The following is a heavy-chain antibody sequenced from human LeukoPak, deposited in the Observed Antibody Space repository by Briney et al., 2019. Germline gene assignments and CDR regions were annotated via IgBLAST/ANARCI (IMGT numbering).Heavy chain of an antibody. CDR2: IYTSGST. CDR1: GGSISSYY. CDR3: ARENSGSYSEFDY. Sequence: SETLSLTCTVSGGSISSYYWSWIRQPAGKGLEWIGRIYTSGSTNYNASLKSRVSMSVDTSKNQFSLKLSSVTAADTAVFYCARENSGSYSEFDYWGQGTLVTVSS. J-gene: IGHJ4*02. D-gene: IGHD1-26*01. V-gene: IGHV4-4*07.